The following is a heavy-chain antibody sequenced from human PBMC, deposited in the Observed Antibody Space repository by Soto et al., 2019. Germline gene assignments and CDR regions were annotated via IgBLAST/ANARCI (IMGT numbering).Heavy chain of an antibody. CDR3: ARGDCSGGSCYPPNYYGMDV. CDR2: ISGSGTTA. CDR1: GFVFSSYA. D-gene: IGHD2-15*01. Sequence: LRLSCAASGFVFSSYAMSWVRQAPGKGLEWVSAISGSGTTAYYADSVKGRFTISRDNSKNTLYLQMNSLRAEDTAVYYCARGDCSGGSCYPPNYYGMDVWGQGTTVTVSS. J-gene: IGHJ6*02. V-gene: IGHV3-23*01.